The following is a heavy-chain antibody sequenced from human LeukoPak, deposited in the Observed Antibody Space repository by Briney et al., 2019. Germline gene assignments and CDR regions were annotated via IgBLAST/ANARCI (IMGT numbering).Heavy chain of an antibody. J-gene: IGHJ4*02. Sequence: GGSLRLSCAASGFTFSNYWMTWVRQAPGKGLEWVANIKQDGSEKYYVDSVKGRFTISRDNAKNSLYLQMHSLRAEDTAVYYCAREKSIAVDYWGQGILVTVSS. CDR2: IKQDGSEK. D-gene: IGHD6-19*01. V-gene: IGHV3-7*01. CDR1: GFTFSNYW. CDR3: AREKSIAVDY.